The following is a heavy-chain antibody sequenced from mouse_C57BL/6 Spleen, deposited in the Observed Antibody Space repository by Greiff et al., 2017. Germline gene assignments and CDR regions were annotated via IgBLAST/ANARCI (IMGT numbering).Heavy chain of an antibody. J-gene: IGHJ2*01. CDR3: TTITTVVASYYYDY. CDR2: IDPENGDT. CDR1: GFNIKDDY. V-gene: IGHV14-4*01. Sequence: VHVKQSGAELVRPGASVKLSCTASGFNIKDDYMHWVKQRPEQGLEWIGWIDPENGDTEYASKFQGKATVTADTSSNTAYLQLSSLTSEDTAFYYCTTITTVVASYYYDYWGQGTTLTVSS. D-gene: IGHD1-1*01.